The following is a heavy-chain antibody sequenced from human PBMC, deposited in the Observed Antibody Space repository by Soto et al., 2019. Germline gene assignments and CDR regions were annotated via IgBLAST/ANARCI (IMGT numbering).Heavy chain of an antibody. V-gene: IGHV4-34*01. CDR1: GGSFSGYY. Sequence: SETLSLTCAVYGGSFSGYYWSWIRQPPGKGLEWIGEINHSGSTNYNPSLKSRVTISVDTSKNQFSLKLSSVTAADTAVYYCASSGTTRASNWFDPWGQGTLVTVSS. J-gene: IGHJ5*02. CDR3: ASSGTTRASNWFDP. CDR2: INHSGST. D-gene: IGHD4-17*01.